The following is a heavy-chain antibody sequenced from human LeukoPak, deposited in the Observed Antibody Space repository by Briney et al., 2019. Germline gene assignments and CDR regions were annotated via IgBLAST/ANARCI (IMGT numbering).Heavy chain of an antibody. J-gene: IGHJ4*02. V-gene: IGHV1-8*01. CDR1: GYTFTSCD. CDR3: TRGSSGRRDN. D-gene: IGHD6-19*01. Sequence: ASVTVSRKASGYTFTSCDSNWVRQANGQGLEWMGWMNPNSGNTGYGQSFQGRITMTRDISIGAAYMELSNLTSEGTAIYYCTRGSSGRRDNWGQGTLVTVSA. CDR2: MNPNSGNT.